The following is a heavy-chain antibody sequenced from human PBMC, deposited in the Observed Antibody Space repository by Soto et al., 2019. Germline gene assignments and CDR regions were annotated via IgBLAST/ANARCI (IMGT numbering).Heavy chain of an antibody. J-gene: IGHJ6*02. CDR2: IYYSGST. V-gene: IGHV4-31*03. CDR1: GGSISSGGYY. Sequence: PSETLSLTCTVSGGSISSGGYYWSWIRQHPGKGLEWIGYIYYSGSTHYNPSLKSRVTISVDTSKNQFSLKLSSVTAADTAVYYCAGERRLYGSGVDRYYYYYGMDVWGQGTTVTVSS. D-gene: IGHD3-10*01. CDR3: AGERRLYGSGVDRYYYYYGMDV.